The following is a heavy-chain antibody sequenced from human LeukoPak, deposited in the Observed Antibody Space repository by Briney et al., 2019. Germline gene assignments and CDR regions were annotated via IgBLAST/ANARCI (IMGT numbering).Heavy chain of an antibody. CDR1: GCTFSNYG. CDR3: ARDMSGYYTFDY. D-gene: IGHD3-22*01. V-gene: IGHV3-30*04. J-gene: IGHJ4*02. CDR2: ISYDGSRK. Sequence: GRSLRLSGAASGCTFSNYGFHWVRRPPGRGLEWVAAISYDGSRKWFSDSVKGRFTISGDNSKNMVYLQMNSLRPEDTAVYYCARDMSGYYTFDYWGQGTLVTVSS.